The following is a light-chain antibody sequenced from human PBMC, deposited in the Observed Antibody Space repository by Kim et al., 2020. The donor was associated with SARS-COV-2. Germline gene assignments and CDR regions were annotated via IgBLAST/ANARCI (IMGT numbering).Light chain of an antibody. CDR3: GSFTSTSTYV. CDR2: EVS. CDR1: NSDVGGYDS. Sequence: QSAPTQPASVSGSPGQSITISCTGTNSDVGGYDSVSWYQQHPGKAPKLMIYEVSNRPSGVSNRFSGSKSGNTASLTISGLQAEDEADYYCGSFTSTSTYVFGTVTKVTVL. V-gene: IGLV2-14*01. J-gene: IGLJ1*01.